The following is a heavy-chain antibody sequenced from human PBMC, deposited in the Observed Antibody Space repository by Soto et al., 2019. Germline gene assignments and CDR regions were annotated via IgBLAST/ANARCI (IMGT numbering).Heavy chain of an antibody. CDR3: ASRNLVQSNYYDP. CDR2: ITGSGVNT. D-gene: IGHD3-10*01. CDR1: GFSFSSYV. J-gene: IGHJ5*02. Sequence: GGSLRLSCEASGFSFSSYVMTWVRQAPGKGLEWVSGITGSGVNTYYADSVKGRFTISRDNSKNTLYLQMNSLRGDDTAVYYCASRNLVQSNYYDPWGQGTLVTVSS. V-gene: IGHV3-23*01.